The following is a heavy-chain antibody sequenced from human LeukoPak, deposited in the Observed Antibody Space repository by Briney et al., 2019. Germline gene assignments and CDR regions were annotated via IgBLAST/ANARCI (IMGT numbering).Heavy chain of an antibody. CDR3: ARGLLRFLEWSAFDI. CDR2: IYSSGST. V-gene: IGHV4-59*01. D-gene: IGHD3-3*01. Sequence: SETLSLTCIVSGGSISTYYWSWIRHPPGKGLEWIGYIYSSGSTNYNPSLKSRVTISLDTSKTQFSLRLSSVTAADTAVYYCARGLLRFLEWSAFDIWGQGTMVTVSS. CDR1: GGSISTYY. J-gene: IGHJ3*02.